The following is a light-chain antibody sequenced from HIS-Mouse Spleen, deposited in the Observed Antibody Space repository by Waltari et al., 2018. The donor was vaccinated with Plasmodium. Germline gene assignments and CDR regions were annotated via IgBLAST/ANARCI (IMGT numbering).Light chain of an antibody. CDR1: QGISNY. V-gene: IGKV1-27*01. CDR3: QKYNSAWT. J-gene: IGKJ1*01. CDR2: AAS. Sequence: DIQMTQSPSSLSASVGDRVTITCRASQGISNYLAWSQQKPGKVPKLLIYAASTLQSGVPSLFSGSGSGTDFTLTISSLQPEDVATYYCQKYNSAWTFGQGTKVEIK.